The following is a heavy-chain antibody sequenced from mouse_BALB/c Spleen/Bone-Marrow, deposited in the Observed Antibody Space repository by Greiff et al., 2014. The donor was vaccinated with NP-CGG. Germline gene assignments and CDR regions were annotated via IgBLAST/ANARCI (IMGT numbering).Heavy chain of an antibody. CDR3: ARYYGNYSGYCDV. J-gene: IGHJ1*01. D-gene: IGHD2-1*01. V-gene: IGHV5-17*02. CDR1: GFTFSSFG. CDR2: ISSGSSTI. Sequence: EVKLEESGGGLVQPGGSRKLSCAASGFTFSSFGMHWVRQAPEKGLEWVAYISSGSSTIYYADTVKGRFTISRDNPKNTLLLQMTSLRSEDTAMYYCARYYGNYSGYCDVWGAGTTVTVSS.